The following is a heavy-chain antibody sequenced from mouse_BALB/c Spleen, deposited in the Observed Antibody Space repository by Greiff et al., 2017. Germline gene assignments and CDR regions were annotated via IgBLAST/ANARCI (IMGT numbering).Heavy chain of an antibody. CDR3: ARSLDGHFDY. CDR1: GFNIKDTY. V-gene: IGHV14-3*02. J-gene: IGHJ3*01. CDR2: IDPANGNT. Sequence: LQQSGAELVKPGASVKLSCTASGFNIKDTYMHWVKQRPEQGLEWIGRIDPANGNTKYDPKFQGKATITADTSSNTAYLQLSSLTSEDTAVYYCARSLDGHFDYWGQGTLVTVSA. D-gene: IGHD2-3*01.